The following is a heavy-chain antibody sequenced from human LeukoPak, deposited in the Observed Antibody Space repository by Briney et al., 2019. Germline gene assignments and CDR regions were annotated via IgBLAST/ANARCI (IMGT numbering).Heavy chain of an antibody. CDR3: ARVLGDTLHYYYGMDV. V-gene: IGHV4-34*01. Sequence: SETLSLTCAVYGGSFSGHYWTYIRQPPGKGLEWIGESTHSGSTNYNPSLKSRVTISVDTSKNQFSLKLTSVTAADTAVYYCARVLGDTLHYYYGMDVWGQGTTVTVSS. D-gene: IGHD3-16*01. CDR1: GGSFSGHY. CDR2: STHSGST. J-gene: IGHJ6*02.